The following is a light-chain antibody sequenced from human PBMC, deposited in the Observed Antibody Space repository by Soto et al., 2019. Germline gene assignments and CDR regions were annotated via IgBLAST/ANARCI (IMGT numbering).Light chain of an antibody. CDR3: QQYYYLSYT. V-gene: IGKV1-33*01. Sequence: DIQMTQSPSSLSASVGDRVTMTCRASQAISKDLNWYQQKPGKAPKLMMFEASNLQTGVSSRFSGSGSGTDFTLTINSLQPEDFATYYCQQYYYLSYTFGHGTTLEI. CDR1: QAISKD. J-gene: IGKJ2*01. CDR2: EAS.